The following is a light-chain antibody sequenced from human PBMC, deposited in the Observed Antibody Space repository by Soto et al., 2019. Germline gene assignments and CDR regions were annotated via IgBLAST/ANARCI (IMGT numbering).Light chain of an antibody. CDR3: CSYAGSSTLV. V-gene: IGLV2-23*02. Sequence: QSVLTQPASVSGSPGQSITISCTGTSSDVGSYNLVSWYQQHPGKAPKLMIYEVSKRPSGVSTRFSVCKSGNTASLTIAGLHADDEADYFCCSYAGSSTLVFGGGTKVTVL. CDR1: SSDVGSYNL. J-gene: IGLJ2*01. CDR2: EVS.